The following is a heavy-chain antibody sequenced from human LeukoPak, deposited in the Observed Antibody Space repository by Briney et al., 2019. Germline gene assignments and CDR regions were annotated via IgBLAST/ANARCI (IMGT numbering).Heavy chain of an antibody. Sequence: SETLSLTCTVSGGSISSSSYYWGWIRQPPGKGLEWIGSIYYSGSTYYNPSLKSRVTISVDTSKNQFSLKLSSVTAADTAVYYCARQGLVDYVWGSYRTPLVTRAEYYFDYWGQGTLVTVSS. D-gene: IGHD3-16*02. CDR1: GGSISSSSYY. CDR2: IYYSGST. CDR3: ARQGLVDYVWGSYRTPLVTRAEYYFDY. V-gene: IGHV4-39*01. J-gene: IGHJ4*02.